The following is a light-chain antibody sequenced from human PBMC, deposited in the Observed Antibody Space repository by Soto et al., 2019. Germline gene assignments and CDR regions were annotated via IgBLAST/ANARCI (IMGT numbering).Light chain of an antibody. J-gene: IGLJ1*01. CDR2: EVN. Sequence: QSVLTQPASVSGSPGQSITFSCTGTSSDIGVYNYVSWYQQHPGKAPKLMIYEVNNRPSGVSNRFSGSKSGNTASLTISGLQDDEEADYYCSSYKTSNTYVFGTGTKVTV. CDR1: SSDIGVYNY. CDR3: SSYKTSNTYV. V-gene: IGLV2-14*01.